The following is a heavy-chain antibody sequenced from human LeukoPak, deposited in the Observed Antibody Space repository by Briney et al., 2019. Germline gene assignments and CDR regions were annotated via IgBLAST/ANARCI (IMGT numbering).Heavy chain of an antibody. V-gene: IGHV4-61*03. J-gene: IGHJ4*02. Sequence: SETLSLTCTVSGDSVSNGNYYWSWLRQPPGKALEWIGYIYYTGNTYYNPSLEGRVTISVDTSRNHFSVKLSSVSAADTAVYYCARSQNYYGSGDYWSQGTLVTVSS. CDR3: ARSQNYYGSGDY. D-gene: IGHD3-10*01. CDR1: GDSVSNGNYY. CDR2: IYYTGNT.